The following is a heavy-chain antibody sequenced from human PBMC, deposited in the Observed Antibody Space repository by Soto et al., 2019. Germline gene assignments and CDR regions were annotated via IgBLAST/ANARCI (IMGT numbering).Heavy chain of an antibody. V-gene: IGHV3-23*01. D-gene: IGHD3-16*02. CDR3: TKDGARIMITFGGVIGSFDY. CDR1: GFTFSSYA. J-gene: IGHJ4*02. CDR2: ISGSGGST. Sequence: EVQLLESGGGLVQPGGSLRLSCAASGFTFSSYAMSWVRQAPGKGLEWVSAISGSGGSTYYADSVKGRFTISRDNSKNTLYLQMNSLRAEDTAVYYCTKDGARIMITFGGVIGSFDYWGQGTLVTVSS.